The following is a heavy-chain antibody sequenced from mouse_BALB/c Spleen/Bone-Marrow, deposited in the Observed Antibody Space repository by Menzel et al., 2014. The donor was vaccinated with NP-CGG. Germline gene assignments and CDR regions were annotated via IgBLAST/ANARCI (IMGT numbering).Heavy chain of an antibody. CDR1: GYSITSDYA. CDR3: ARWDYGDYAMDY. D-gene: IGHD1-2*01. Sequence: VQLQQSGPGLVKPSQSLSLTCTVTGYSITSDYAWNWIRQFQGNKLEWVGYISYSSSTNYNPSLKSRISITRDTSKNQFFLHLDSVTAEDTATYYCARWDYGDYAMDYWGHGTSVTVSS. V-gene: IGHV3-2*02. J-gene: IGHJ4*01. CDR2: ISYSSST.